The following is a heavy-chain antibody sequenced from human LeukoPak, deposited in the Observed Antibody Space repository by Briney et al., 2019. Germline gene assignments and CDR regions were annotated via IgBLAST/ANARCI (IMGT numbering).Heavy chain of an antibody. CDR3: ARPEGRAYSSGWYGGY. CDR1: GYSFTSYW. CDR2: IYPGDSDT. D-gene: IGHD6-19*01. J-gene: IGHJ4*02. Sequence: GESLKISCKGSGYSFTSYWIGWVRQMPGKGLEWMGIIYPGDSDTRYSPSFQGQVTISADKSISPAYLQWSSLKASDTAMYYCARPEGRAYSSGWYGGYWGQGTLVTVSS. V-gene: IGHV5-51*01.